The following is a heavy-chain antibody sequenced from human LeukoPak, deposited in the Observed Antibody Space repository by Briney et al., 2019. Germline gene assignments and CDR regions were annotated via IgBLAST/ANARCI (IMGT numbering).Heavy chain of an antibody. CDR3: ARDGGGYYYERYFDY. J-gene: IGHJ4*02. D-gene: IGHD3-22*01. CDR1: GFTFSSYW. V-gene: IGHV3-7*01. CDR2: IKQDGSEK. Sequence: GGSLRLSCAASGFTFSSYWMSWVRQAPGKGLEWVANIKQDGSEKYYVDSVKGRFTISRDNAKNSLYLQMNSLRAEDTAVYYCARDGGGYYYERYFDYWGQGTLVTVSS.